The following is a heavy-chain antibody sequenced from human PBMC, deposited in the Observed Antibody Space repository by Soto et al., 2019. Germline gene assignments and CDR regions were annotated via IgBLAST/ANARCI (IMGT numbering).Heavy chain of an antibody. V-gene: IGHV3-23*01. CDR2: ISGSGGST. Sequence: GGSLRLSCAASGFTFSSYAMSWVRQAPGKGLEWVSAISGSGGSTYYADSVKGRFTISRDNSKNTLYLQMNSLRAEDTAVYYCAKDCHYYDSPGAFDYWGQGTLVTVSS. J-gene: IGHJ4*02. CDR3: AKDCHYYDSPGAFDY. D-gene: IGHD3-22*01. CDR1: GFTFSSYA.